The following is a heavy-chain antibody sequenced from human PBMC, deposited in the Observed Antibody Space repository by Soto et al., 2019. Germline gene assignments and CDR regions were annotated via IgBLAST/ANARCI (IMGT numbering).Heavy chain of an antibody. CDR1: SISTYY. CDR2: IYYMGRT. V-gene: IGHV4-59*01. J-gene: IGHJ4*02. CDR3: ARDAVRATHFDY. Sequence: SETLSLTCTVDSISTYYWNWIRQPPGKGLEWIGYIYYMGRTNYNSSLKSRVTMSIDTSKNQFSLKLSSVTAADTAIYYCARDAVRATHFDYWGQGAPVTVSS. D-gene: IGHD1-26*01.